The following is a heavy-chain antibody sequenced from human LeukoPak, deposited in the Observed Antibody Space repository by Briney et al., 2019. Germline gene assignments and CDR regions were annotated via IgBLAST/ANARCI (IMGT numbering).Heavy chain of an antibody. CDR1: GFIFTDYW. CDR3: AKSRTPDDAFDI. J-gene: IGHJ3*02. V-gene: IGHV3-74*03. Sequence: GGSLRLSCAASGFIFTDYWMHWVRQAPGKELVWVARIRGDGRATTYADSVKGRFTISRDNSKNTLYLQMNSLRAEDTAVYYCAKSRTPDDAFDIWGQGTMVTVSS. CDR2: IRGDGRAT. D-gene: IGHD2-15*01.